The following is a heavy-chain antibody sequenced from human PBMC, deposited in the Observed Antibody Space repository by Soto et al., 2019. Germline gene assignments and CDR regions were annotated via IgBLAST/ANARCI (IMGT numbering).Heavy chain of an antibody. CDR2: INADNDNT. J-gene: IGHJ4*02. D-gene: IGHD3-3*01. V-gene: IGHV1-3*01. CDR1: GYTFTTFG. Sequence: ASVKVSCKASGYTFTTFGISWVRQAPGQRLEWTAWINADNDNTVYSEKFQGRVTITRDTSASTVYMELGSLTSEDTAVYYCARSFGLNIDYWGQGTLVTVS. CDR3: ARSFGLNIDY.